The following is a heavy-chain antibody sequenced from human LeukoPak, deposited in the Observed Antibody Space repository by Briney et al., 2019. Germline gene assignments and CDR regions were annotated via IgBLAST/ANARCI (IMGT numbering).Heavy chain of an antibody. J-gene: IGHJ3*02. CDR1: GDSISNYY. CDR3: ASMPDYYDSSGYSNPSAFDI. V-gene: IGHV4-59*08. CDR2: IFYSGYT. Sequence: SETLSLTCTVSGDSISNYYWSWIRQPPGKGLEWIAYIFYSGYTNYNPSLKSRVTISVDTSNNQFSLKLSSVTAADTAVYYCASMPDYYDSSGYSNPSAFDIWGQGTMVTVSS. D-gene: IGHD3-22*01.